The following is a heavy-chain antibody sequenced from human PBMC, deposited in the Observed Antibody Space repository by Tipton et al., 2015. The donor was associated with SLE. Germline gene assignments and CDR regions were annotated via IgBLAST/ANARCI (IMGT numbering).Heavy chain of an antibody. Sequence: SLRLSCAASGFSFDDNAMHWVRLGPTKGLEWASGINWNSATIGYADSVKGRFAISRDNAKNSLYLQMNSLRPEDTALYYCAKGGIPVAGNWFDPWGQGTLVIVSS. V-gene: IGHV3-9*01. CDR3: AKGGIPVAGNWFDP. CDR2: INWNSATI. D-gene: IGHD6-19*01. CDR1: GFSFDDNA. J-gene: IGHJ5*02.